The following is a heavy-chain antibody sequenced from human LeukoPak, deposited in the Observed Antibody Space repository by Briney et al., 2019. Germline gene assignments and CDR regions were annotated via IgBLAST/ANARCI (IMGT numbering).Heavy chain of an antibody. CDR2: INPNSGGT. D-gene: IGHD2-15*01. CDR3: ARGRGLGYPLDY. CDR1: GYTFTGYY. V-gene: IGHV1-2*02. J-gene: IGHJ4*02. Sequence: ASVKVSCKASGYTFTGYYTHWVRQAPGQGLEWMGWINPNSGGTNYAQKFQGRVTMTRDTSISTAYMELSRLRSDDTAVYYCARGRGLGYPLDYWGQGTLVTVSS.